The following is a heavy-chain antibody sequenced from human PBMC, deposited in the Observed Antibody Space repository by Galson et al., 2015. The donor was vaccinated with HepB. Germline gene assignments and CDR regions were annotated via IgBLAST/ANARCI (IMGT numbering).Heavy chain of an antibody. CDR1: GYTFTSYG. CDR3: ARARRGWFGELFRGYYFDY. D-gene: IGHD3-10*01. CDR2: ISAYNGNT. V-gene: IGHV1-18*04. Sequence: SVKVSCKASGYTFTSYGISWVRQAPGQGLEWMGWISAYNGNTNYAQKLQGGVTMTTDTSTSTAYMELRSLRSDDTAVYYCARARRGWFGELFRGYYFDYWGQGTLVTVSS. J-gene: IGHJ4*02.